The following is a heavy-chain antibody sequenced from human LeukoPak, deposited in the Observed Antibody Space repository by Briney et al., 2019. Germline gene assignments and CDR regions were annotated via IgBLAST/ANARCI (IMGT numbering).Heavy chain of an antibody. D-gene: IGHD1-26*01. CDR1: GVTFSNYG. J-gene: IGHJ4*02. CDR2: IWYDGSNK. Sequence: GGSLRLSCAASGVTFSNYGMHWVRQAPGKGLEWVALIWYDGSNKYYADSVKGRLTISRDNSKNTLFLQMNSLRAEDTAVYYCAKGGKWDVTPFDYWGQGTLVTVSS. CDR3: AKGGKWDVTPFDY. V-gene: IGHV3-33*06.